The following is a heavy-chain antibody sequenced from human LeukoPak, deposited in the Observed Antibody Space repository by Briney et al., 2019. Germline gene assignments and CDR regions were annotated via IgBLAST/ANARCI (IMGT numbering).Heavy chain of an antibody. CDR3: ARHISKQTPIAAAGKVDY. CDR1: GGSISSSSYY. D-gene: IGHD6-13*01. J-gene: IGHJ4*02. V-gene: IGHV4-39*01. Sequence: SETLFLTCSVSGGSISSSSYYWGWIRQPPGKGLEWIGSIYYSGSTYYNPSLKSRVTISVDTSKNQFSLKLSSVTAADTAVYYCARHISKQTPIAAAGKVDYWGQGTLVTVSS. CDR2: IYYSGST.